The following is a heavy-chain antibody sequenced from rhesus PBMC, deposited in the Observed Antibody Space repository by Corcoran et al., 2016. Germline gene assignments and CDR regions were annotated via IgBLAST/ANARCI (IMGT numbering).Heavy chain of an antibody. Sequence: QVQLQESGPGLVKPSETLSLTCAVPGGSFSGHYWGWIRQPPRQGLEWNCYISGSSGSTDYNPSLKSRVTISTDTSKNQFSLKLSSVTAADTAVYYCARDDYGSRNGFDYWGQGVLVTVSS. CDR3: ARDDYGSRNGFDY. J-gene: IGHJ4*01. CDR1: GGSFSGHY. CDR2: ISGSSGST. V-gene: IGHV4-165*01. D-gene: IGHD4-29*01.